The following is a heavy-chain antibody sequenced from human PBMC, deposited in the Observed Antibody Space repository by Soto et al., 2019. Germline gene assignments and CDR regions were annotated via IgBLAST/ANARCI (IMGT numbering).Heavy chain of an antibody. V-gene: IGHV3-7*01. CDR1: GFTFSRYR. D-gene: IGHD3-10*01. J-gene: IGHJ3*02. Sequence: EVQLVESGGDLVQPGGSLRLSCAASGFTFSRYRMTWVRQGPGKGLEWVANIQQDGSGKYYVDSVKGRFTISRDNDKNSLYLQMNSLRVEDTAVYYCARDKGSGTYWEALDIWGQGTTVTVSS. CDR2: IQQDGSGK. CDR3: ARDKGSGTYWEALDI.